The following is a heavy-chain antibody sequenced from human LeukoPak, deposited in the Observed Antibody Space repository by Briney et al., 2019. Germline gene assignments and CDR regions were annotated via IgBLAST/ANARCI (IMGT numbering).Heavy chain of an antibody. CDR1: GGTFSSYA. D-gene: IGHD2-15*01. CDR2: IIPIFGTA. CDR3: ARGSTICSGGSCYSGSHLDY. Sequence: SVKVSCKASGGTFSSYAISWVRQAPGQGLEWMGGIIPIFGTANYAQKFQGRVTITADESTSTAYMELSGLRSEDTAVYYCARGSTICSGGSCYSGSHLDYWGRGTLVTVSS. J-gene: IGHJ4*02. V-gene: IGHV1-69*01.